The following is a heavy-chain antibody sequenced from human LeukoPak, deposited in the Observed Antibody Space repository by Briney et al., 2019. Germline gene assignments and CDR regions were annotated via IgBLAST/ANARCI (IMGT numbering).Heavy chain of an antibody. J-gene: IGHJ3*02. CDR2: INGDGSNT. V-gene: IGHV3-74*01. CDR1: GFTFRSYW. CDR3: ARGSGSYSSDAFDI. Sequence: GGSLRLSCAASGFTFRSYWMHWVRQTPGKGLVWVSRINGDGSNTNYADSVKGRFTTSRDTAKNTLYLQMISLRADDTAVYYCARGSGSYSSDAFDIWGQGTMVTVSS. D-gene: IGHD3-10*01.